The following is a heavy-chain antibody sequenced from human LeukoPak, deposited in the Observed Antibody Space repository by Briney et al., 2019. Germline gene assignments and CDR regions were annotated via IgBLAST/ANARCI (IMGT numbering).Heavy chain of an antibody. CDR1: DGSISSYN. Sequence: SGTLSLTCTVADGSISSYNGSWIRQPPWKGLEWMEYIYYSGSTNYNPSLKSRVTISVDTSKNQFSLKLSSVTAADTAVYYCARVVVVAATPSFFDYWGQGTLVTVSS. D-gene: IGHD2-15*01. V-gene: IGHV4-59*01. CDR3: ARVVVVAATPSFFDY. J-gene: IGHJ4*02. CDR2: IYYSGST.